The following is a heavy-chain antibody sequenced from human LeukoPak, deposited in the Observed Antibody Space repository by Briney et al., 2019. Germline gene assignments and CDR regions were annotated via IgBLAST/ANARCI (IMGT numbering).Heavy chain of an antibody. D-gene: IGHD4-17*01. Sequence: ASVNASCKASGYTFTSYYMHWVGQAPGQGLEWMGIINPSGSSTGYAQKFQGRVTMTRDTSTSTVYMELSSLRSEDTAVYYCARSTVTGRTYFDYWGQGTLVTVSS. CDR1: GYTFTSYY. J-gene: IGHJ4*02. V-gene: IGHV1-46*01. CDR2: INPSGSST. CDR3: ARSTVTGRTYFDY.